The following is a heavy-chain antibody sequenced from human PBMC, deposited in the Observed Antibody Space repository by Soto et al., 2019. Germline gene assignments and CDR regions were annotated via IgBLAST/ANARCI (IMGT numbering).Heavy chain of an antibody. Sequence: SETLSLTCAVSGGSISSTHWWSWVRQPPGKGLEWIGEIYHSGSTNYNPSLKSRVTISVDKSTNQFSLKLSSVTAADTAVYYCASRGYYDSSGSSDAFDIWGQGTMVTVSS. CDR1: GGSISSTHW. CDR2: IYHSGST. D-gene: IGHD3-22*01. CDR3: ASRGYYDSSGSSDAFDI. J-gene: IGHJ3*02. V-gene: IGHV4-4*02.